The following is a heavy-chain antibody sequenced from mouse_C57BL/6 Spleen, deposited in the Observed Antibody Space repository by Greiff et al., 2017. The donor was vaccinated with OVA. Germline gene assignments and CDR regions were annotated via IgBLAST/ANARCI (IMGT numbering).Heavy chain of an antibody. D-gene: IGHD1-1*01. CDR3: ARANYGSSPYYAMDY. CDR1: GFTFSDYG. J-gene: IGHJ4*01. Sequence: EVQRVESGGGLVKPGGSLKLSCAASGFTFSDYGMHWVRQAPEKGLEWVAYISSGSSTIYYADPVKGRFTISRDNAKNTLFLQMTSLRSEDTAMYYCARANYGSSPYYAMDYWGQGTSVTVSS. CDR2: ISSGSSTI. V-gene: IGHV5-17*01.